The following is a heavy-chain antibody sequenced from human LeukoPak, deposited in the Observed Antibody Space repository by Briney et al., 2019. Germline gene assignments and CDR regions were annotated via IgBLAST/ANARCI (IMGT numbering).Heavy chain of an antibody. D-gene: IGHD6-19*01. CDR3: WRGEQWLTGPIDY. CDR2: ISSSSSYI. J-gene: IGHJ4*02. V-gene: IGHV3-21*01. Sequence: SGGSLRLSCAASGFTFSSYSMNWVRQAPGKGLEWVSSISSSSSYIYYADSVKGRFTISRDNANNSLYLQMNSLRAEDTAVYYWWRGEQWLTGPIDYWGQGTLVTVSS. CDR1: GFTFSSYS.